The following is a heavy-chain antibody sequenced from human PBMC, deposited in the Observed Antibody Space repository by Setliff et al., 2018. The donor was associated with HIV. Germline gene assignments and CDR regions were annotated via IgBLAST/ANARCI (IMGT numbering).Heavy chain of an antibody. CDR2: ISAYNGNT. CDR3: ATPSGSGSSYYYYGMDV. Sequence: ASVKVSCKPSGYTFTVYGLSWVRQAPGQGLEWMGWISAYNGNTNYAQKLQGRVTMTPDTSTSTAYMELRSLRSDDTAVYYCATPSGSGSSYYYYGMDVWGQGTTVTVSS. V-gene: IGHV1-18*01. J-gene: IGHJ6*02. D-gene: IGHD3-10*01. CDR1: GYTFTVYG.